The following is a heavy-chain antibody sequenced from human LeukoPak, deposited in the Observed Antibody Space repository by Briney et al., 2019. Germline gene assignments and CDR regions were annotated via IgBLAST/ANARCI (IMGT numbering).Heavy chain of an antibody. Sequence: GGSLRLSCAASGFTFSSYSMNWVRQAPGKGLEWVSSISSSSSYIYYADSVKGRFTISRDNAKNSLYLQMNSLRAEDTAVYYCARGAGGSDDDAFDIWGQGTMVTVSS. D-gene: IGHD3-10*01. J-gene: IGHJ3*02. CDR3: ARGAGGSDDDAFDI. CDR1: GFTFSSYS. CDR2: ISSSSSYI. V-gene: IGHV3-21*04.